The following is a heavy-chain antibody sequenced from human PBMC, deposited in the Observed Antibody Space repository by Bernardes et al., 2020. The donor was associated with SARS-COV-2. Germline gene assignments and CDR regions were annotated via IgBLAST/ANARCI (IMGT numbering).Heavy chain of an antibody. CDR3: VRRGVAGAYGMDV. CDR2: ISSTSSYI. Sequence: GSLRLSCAASGFAFSSYTMYWVRQAPGKGLEWVSSISSTSSYIYYVDSVKGRFTISRDNAKNSLYLQMNSLRAEDTAVYYCVRRGVAGAYGMDVWGQGTTVTVSS. CDR1: GFAFSSYT. D-gene: IGHD2-15*01. J-gene: IGHJ6*02. V-gene: IGHV3-21*01.